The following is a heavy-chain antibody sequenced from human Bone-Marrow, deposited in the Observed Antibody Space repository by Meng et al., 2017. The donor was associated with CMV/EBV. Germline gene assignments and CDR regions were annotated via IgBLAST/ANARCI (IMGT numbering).Heavy chain of an antibody. D-gene: IGHD4-23*01. CDR1: GFTFSSYG. V-gene: IGHV3-33*01. J-gene: IGHJ6*02. CDR3: AREIGNYDYYSGMNV. CDR2: IWYDGSNK. Sequence: GESLKISCAASGFTFSSYGMHWVRQAPGKGLEWVAVIWYDGSNKYYADSVKGRFTIFRDNAKNSLYLQMNSLRAEDTAVYYCAREIGNYDYYSGMNVWGQGTTVTVSS.